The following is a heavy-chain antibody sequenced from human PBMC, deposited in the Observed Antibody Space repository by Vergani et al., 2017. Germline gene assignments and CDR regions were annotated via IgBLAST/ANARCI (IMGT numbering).Heavy chain of an antibody. Sequence: QVQLQESGPGLVKPSQTLSLTCTVSGGSISSGSYYWSWIRQPAGKGLEWIGRIYTSGSTNYNPSLKSRVTISVDTSKNQFSLKLSSVTAADTAVYYCAGAKGVLWFDGLWGYFDYWGQGTLVTVSS. D-gene: IGHD3-10*01. CDR1: GGSISSGSYY. CDR3: AGAKGVLWFDGLWGYFDY. J-gene: IGHJ4*02. CDR2: IYTSGST. V-gene: IGHV4-61*02.